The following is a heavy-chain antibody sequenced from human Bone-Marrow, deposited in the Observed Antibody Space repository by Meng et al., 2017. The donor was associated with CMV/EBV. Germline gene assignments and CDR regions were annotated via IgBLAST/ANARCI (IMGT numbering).Heavy chain of an antibody. CDR2: INHSGST. V-gene: IGHV4-34*01. CDR1: GGSFSGYY. Sequence: GSLRLSCAFYGGSFSGYYWSWIRQPPGKGLEWIGEINHSGSTNYNPSLKSRVTISVDTSKNQFSLKLSSVTAADTAVYYCARRGVRFLEWLKAWFDPWGHGTVVTVSS. J-gene: IGHJ5*02. D-gene: IGHD3-3*01. CDR3: ARRGVRFLEWLKAWFDP.